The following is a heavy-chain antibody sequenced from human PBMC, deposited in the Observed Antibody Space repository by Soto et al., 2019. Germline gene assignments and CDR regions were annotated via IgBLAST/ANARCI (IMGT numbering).Heavy chain of an antibody. D-gene: IGHD3-3*01. V-gene: IGHV5-51*01. CDR3: ARQXKYYDFWSGYPTYGMDV. J-gene: IGHJ6*02. CDR2: IYPGDSDT. Sequence: GESLKISCKGSGYSFTSYWIGWVRQMPGKGLEWMGIIYPGDSDTRYSPSFQGQVTISADKSISTAYLQWSSLKASDTAMYYCARQXKYYDFWSGYPTYGMDVWGQGTTVTVSS. CDR1: GYSFTSYW.